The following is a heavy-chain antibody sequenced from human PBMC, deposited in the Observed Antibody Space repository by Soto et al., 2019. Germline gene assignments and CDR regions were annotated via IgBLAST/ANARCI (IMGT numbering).Heavy chain of an antibody. V-gene: IGHV4-4*07. Sequence: QVQLQESGPGLVKASETLSLSCTVSGHSISADYWSWIRQPAGKRLEWIGRVDASGNTNYNPSLQSPVTMSVDTAKNQFFLKLRAVTAADTAMYFCARDVGGSVVPHWFDPWGQGALVTVSS. J-gene: IGHJ5*02. CDR2: VDASGNT. CDR3: ARDVGGSVVPHWFDP. D-gene: IGHD3-22*01. CDR1: GHSISADY.